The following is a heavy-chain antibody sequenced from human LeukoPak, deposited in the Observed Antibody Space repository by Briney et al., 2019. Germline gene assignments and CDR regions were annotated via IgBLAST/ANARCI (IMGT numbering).Heavy chain of an antibody. CDR3: ARDSAYCSGGSCYSGVTDY. V-gene: IGHV1-18*01. D-gene: IGHD2-15*01. CDR2: ISAYNGNT. J-gene: IGHJ4*02. CDR1: GYTFTSYG. Sequence: WASVKVSCKASGYTFTSYGISWVRQAPGQGLEWIGCISAYNGNTNYAQKLQGRVTMTTDTSTSTAYMELRSLRSDDTDVYYCARDSAYCSGGSCYSGVTDYWGQGTLVTVSS.